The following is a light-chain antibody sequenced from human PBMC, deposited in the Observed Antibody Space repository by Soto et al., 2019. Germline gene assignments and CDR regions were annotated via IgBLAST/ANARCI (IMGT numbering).Light chain of an antibody. CDR3: SSYTTSTTRII. J-gene: IGLJ2*01. CDR1: SSDVGGYDY. CDR2: EVT. V-gene: IGLV2-14*01. Sequence: QSVLTQPASVSGSPGQSITISCTGTSSDVGGYDYVSWYQQYPGKAPKLIIYEVTNRPSGVSNRFSGSKSGNTASLTISGLQAEDEADYYCSSYTTSTTRIIFGGGTKLTVL.